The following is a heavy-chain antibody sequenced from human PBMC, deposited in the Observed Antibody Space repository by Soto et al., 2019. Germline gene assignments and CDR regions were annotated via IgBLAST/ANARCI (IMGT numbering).Heavy chain of an antibody. V-gene: IGHV4-31*01. CDR3: AGEGRTGYTFGLDY. D-gene: IGHD5-18*01. J-gene: IGHJ4*02. CDR1: GGSISSGGYY. CDR2: IYYSGST. Sequence: QVQLQESGPGLVKPSQTLSLTCTVSGGSISSGGYYWSWIRQHPGKGLEWVGYIYYSGSTYYNPSLKGPDPIPLATSKNQSSLGRWSVTAADRAVDYCAGEGRTGYTFGLDYWGLGTLVTVSS.